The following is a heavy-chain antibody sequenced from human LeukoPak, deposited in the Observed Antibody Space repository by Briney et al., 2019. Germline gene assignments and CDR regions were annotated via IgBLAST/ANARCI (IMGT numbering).Heavy chain of an antibody. CDR3: ARDQRGYSAYDFDY. CDR2: IYHSGST. D-gene: IGHD5-12*01. CDR1: GDSISSSNW. Sequence: SETLSLTCAVSGDSISSSNWWSWVRQPPGKGLEWIGEIYHSGSTNYNPSLKSRVTISVDKSKDQFSLKLTSVTAADTAVYYCARDQRGYSAYDFDYWGQGTLVTVSS. V-gene: IGHV4-4*02. J-gene: IGHJ4*02.